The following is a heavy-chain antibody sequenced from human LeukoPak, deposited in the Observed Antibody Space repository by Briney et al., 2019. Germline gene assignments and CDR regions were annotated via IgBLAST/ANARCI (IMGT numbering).Heavy chain of an antibody. V-gene: IGHV5-10-1*01. CDR2: IDPSDSYT. D-gene: IGHD2-15*01. Sequence: PGGSLQISCQGSGYNFTSSWISWVRQLPGKGLEWMGRIDPSDSYTNYSPSFQGHVTISADKSISTPYLQWSSLKASDTAMYYCATHGGYGGSWAFDYWGQGTLVTVSS. CDR3: ATHGGYGGSWAFDY. J-gene: IGHJ4*02. CDR1: GYNFTSSW.